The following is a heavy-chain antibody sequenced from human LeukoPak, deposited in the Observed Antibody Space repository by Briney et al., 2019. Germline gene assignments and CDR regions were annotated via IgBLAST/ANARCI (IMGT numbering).Heavy chain of an antibody. CDR2: IYYSGST. D-gene: IGHD2-2*01. CDR3: ARDQGQLPPGDAFDI. V-gene: IGHV4-59*01. Sequence: SETLSLTCTVSGGSISSYYWSWIRQPPGKGLEWIGYIYYSGSTNYNPSLKSRVTISVDTSKNQFSLKLSSVTAADTAAYYCARDQGQLPPGDAFDIWGQGTMVTVSS. J-gene: IGHJ3*02. CDR1: GGSISSYY.